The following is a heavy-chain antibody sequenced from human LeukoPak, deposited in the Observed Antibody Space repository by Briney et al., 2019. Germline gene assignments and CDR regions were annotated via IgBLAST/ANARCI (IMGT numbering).Heavy chain of an antibody. D-gene: IGHD3-10*01. CDR1: GGSISSYC. CDR2: IYYSGST. J-gene: IGHJ6*02. V-gene: IGHV4-59*08. CDR3: ARHDFSITMVRGVHYYYYYGMDV. Sequence: SGTLSLTCTVSGGSISSYCWSWVRQPPGKGLEWIGYIYYSGSTNYNPSLKSRVIISVDTSKNQFSLKLSSVTAADTAVYYCARHDFSITMVRGVHYYYYYGMDVWGQGTTVTVSS.